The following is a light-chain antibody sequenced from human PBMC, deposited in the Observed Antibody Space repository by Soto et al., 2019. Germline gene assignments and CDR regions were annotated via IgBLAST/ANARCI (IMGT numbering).Light chain of an antibody. CDR2: DVT. CDR3: SSYTSSSTRV. J-gene: IGLJ1*01. Sequence: SALTQPASVPRSPGQSITISCTGTSSDVGGYNYVSWYQQHPGKAPKLMVYDVTNRPSGVSNRFSGSKSGNTASLTISGLQAEDEADYYCSSYTSSSTRVFGTGTKVTVL. V-gene: IGLV2-14*01. CDR1: SSDVGGYNY.